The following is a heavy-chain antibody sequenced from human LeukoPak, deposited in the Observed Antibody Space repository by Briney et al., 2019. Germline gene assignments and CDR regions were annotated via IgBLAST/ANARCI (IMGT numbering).Heavy chain of an antibody. Sequence: SETLSLTCTVSGGSINSYYWSWIRQPPGRGLEWIGYISYSGSTNYNPSLKSRVTISVDTSKNQFSLRLTSVTAADTAVYYCARGAGWYDYWSQGTLVTVSS. V-gene: IGHV4-59*01. D-gene: IGHD6-19*01. CDR1: GGSINSYY. J-gene: IGHJ4*02. CDR2: ISYSGST. CDR3: ARGAGWYDY.